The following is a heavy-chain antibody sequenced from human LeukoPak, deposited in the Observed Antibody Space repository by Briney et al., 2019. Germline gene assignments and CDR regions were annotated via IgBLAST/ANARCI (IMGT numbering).Heavy chain of an antibody. D-gene: IGHD3-10*01. V-gene: IGHV6-1*01. Sequence: SQTLSLTCAISGDSVSSNNAAWNWIRQSPSRGLEWLGRTYHRSTWYDDYVVSVRSRLTITPDISKNQVSLQLNSVTPEDTAVYYCARGYPRYYSGSQQGMDVWGQGTTVTVSS. CDR3: ARGYPRYYSGSQQGMDV. J-gene: IGHJ6*02. CDR1: GDSVSSNNAA. CDR2: TYHRSTWYD.